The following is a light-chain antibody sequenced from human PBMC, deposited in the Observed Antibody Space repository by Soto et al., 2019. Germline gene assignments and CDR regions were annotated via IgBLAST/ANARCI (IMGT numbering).Light chain of an antibody. CDR3: VLYMSRGIWV. CDR1: SGSVSTSNY. CDR2: STN. Sequence: QTVVTQEPSFSVSPGGTVTLTCGLSSGSVSTSNYPSWYQQTPGQTPRALIYSTNTRSSGVPDRFSGSILGNKAALTITGAQADDECDYYCVLYMSRGIWVFGGGTKLTVL. V-gene: IGLV8-61*01. J-gene: IGLJ3*02.